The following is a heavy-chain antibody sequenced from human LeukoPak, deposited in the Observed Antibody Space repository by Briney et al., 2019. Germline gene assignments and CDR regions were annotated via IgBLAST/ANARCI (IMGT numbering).Heavy chain of an antibody. J-gene: IGHJ4*02. V-gene: IGHV3-23*01. Sequence: GGSLRLSCAASGFTFSNYGMHWVRQAPGKGLEWVSAISGSGGSTYYADSVKGRFTISRDNSKNTLYLQMNSLRAEDTAVYYCASTNFDWLLCDYWGQGTLVTVSS. D-gene: IGHD3-9*01. CDR2: ISGSGGST. CDR3: ASTNFDWLLCDY. CDR1: GFTFSNYG.